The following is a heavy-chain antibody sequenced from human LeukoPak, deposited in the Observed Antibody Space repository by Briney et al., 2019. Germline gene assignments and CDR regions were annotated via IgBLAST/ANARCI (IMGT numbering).Heavy chain of an antibody. J-gene: IGHJ4*02. CDR2: IYHGGST. CDR1: NYSISSGYY. V-gene: IGHV4-38-2*02. CDR3: ARQTGSGLFILP. Sequence: SETLSLTCTVSNYSISSGYYWAWIRQSPGKGLEWIGSIYHGGSTYYNASLKSQVSISIDTSKNQFSLRLTSVTAADTAVYYCARQTGSGLFILPGGQGTLVTVSS. D-gene: IGHD3/OR15-3a*01.